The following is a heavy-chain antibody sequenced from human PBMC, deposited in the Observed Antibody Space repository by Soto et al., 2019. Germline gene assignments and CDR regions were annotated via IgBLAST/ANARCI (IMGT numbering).Heavy chain of an antibody. CDR2: INPNSGGT. CDR1: GYTFTGYY. V-gene: IGHV1-2*04. D-gene: IGHD3-10*01. J-gene: IGHJ6*02. CDR3: ARAPRGDGSGSYYNDLSGMDV. Sequence: ASVKVSCKASGYTFTGYYMHWVRRAPGQGLEWMGWINPNSGGTNYAQKFQGWVTMTRDTSISTAYMELSRLRSDDTAVYYCARAPRGDGSGSYYNDLSGMDVWGQGTTVTVSS.